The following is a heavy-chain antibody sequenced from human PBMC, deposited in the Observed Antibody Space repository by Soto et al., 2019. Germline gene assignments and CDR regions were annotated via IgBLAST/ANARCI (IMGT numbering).Heavy chain of an antibody. V-gene: IGHV5-51*01. J-gene: IGHJ6*02. CDR1: GYSFTNYW. Sequence: RGESLKISGKGSGYSFTNYWIGWVRQMPGKGLEWMGVIYPGDSDTRYNPSFQGQVTISADKSISTAYLQWSSLKASDTAMYYCARLGPVITYYYYGMDVWGQGTTVTVSS. CDR3: ARLGPVITYYYYGMDV. D-gene: IGHD3-16*01. CDR2: IYPGDSDT.